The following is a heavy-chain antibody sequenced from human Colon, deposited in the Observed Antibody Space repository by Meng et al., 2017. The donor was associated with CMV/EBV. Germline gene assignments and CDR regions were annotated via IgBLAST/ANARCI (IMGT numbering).Heavy chain of an antibody. CDR2: ISYDQNNI. J-gene: IGHJ4*02. D-gene: IGHD6-19*01. CDR3: TADVPEAGKGEFDY. V-gene: IGHV3-30*03. Sequence: GESLKISCATSGFTFSSYGMHWVRQAPGKGLEWVAAISYDQNNIYYAESVKGRFTISRDNSKNTLYLQMSSLRAEDTAVYYCTADVPEAGKGEFDYWGQGTLVTVSS. CDR1: GFTFSSYG.